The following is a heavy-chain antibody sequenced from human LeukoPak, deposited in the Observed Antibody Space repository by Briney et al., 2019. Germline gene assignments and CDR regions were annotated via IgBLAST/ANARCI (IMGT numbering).Heavy chain of an antibody. J-gene: IGHJ6*02. V-gene: IGHV4-34*01. D-gene: IGHD3-3*01. CDR3: ARGGIRFLEWLLPIDYYYYGMDV. CDR2: INHSGST. CDR1: GGSFSGYY. Sequence: PSETLSLTCAVYGGSFSGYYWSWIRQPPGKGLEWIGEINHSGSTNYNPSLKSRVTISVDTSKNQFSLKLSSVTAADTAVYYCARGGIRFLEWLLPIDYYYYGMDVWGQGTTVTVSS.